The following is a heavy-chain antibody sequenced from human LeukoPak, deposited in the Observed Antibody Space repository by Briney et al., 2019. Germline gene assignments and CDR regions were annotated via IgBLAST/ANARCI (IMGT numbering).Heavy chain of an antibody. CDR2: INNSGGST. CDR1: GFTFSIYA. V-gene: IGHV3-23*01. J-gene: IGHJ5*02. CDR3: AKLTTVVTPWFDP. Sequence: GGSLRLSCAASGFTFSIYAMSWVRQAPGKGLEWVSAINNSGGSTYYADSVKGRFTISRDNSKNTLYLQMNSLRAEDTAVYYCAKLTTVVTPWFDPWGQGALVTVSS. D-gene: IGHD4-17*01.